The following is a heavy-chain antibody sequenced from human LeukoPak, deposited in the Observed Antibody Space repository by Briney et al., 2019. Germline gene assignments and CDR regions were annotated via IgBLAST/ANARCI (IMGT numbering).Heavy chain of an antibody. CDR2: ISSSSSYI. V-gene: IGHV3-21*01. J-gene: IGHJ5*02. CDR1: GFTFSSYS. Sequence: GSLRLSCAASGFTFSSYSMNWVRQAPGKGLEWVSSISSSSSYIYYADSVKGRFTISRDNAKNSLYLQMNSLRAEDTAVYYCARVAVGATALNPWGQGTLVTVSS. D-gene: IGHD1-26*01. CDR3: ARVAVGATALNP.